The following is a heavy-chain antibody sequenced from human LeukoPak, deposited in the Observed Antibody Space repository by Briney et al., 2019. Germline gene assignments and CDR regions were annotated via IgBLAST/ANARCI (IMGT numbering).Heavy chain of an antibody. CDR2: INTNTGNP. J-gene: IGHJ4*02. CDR3: GRDPRLGIRGYTYGYIDY. Sequence: ASVKVSCKTSGYIFSSYTIIWVRQAPGQGLEWMGWINTNTGNPTYAQGFTGRYVFSLDTSVSTAYLQISGLTADDTAVYFCGRDPRLGIRGYTYGYIDYWGQGTLVTVSS. CDR1: GYIFSSYT. V-gene: IGHV7-4-1*02. D-gene: IGHD5-18*01.